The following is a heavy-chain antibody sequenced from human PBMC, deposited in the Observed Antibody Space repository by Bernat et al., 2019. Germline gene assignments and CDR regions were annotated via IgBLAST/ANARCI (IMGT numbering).Heavy chain of an antibody. CDR3: ARDRTDDAFDI. Sequence: EVQLVESGGGLVKPGGSLRLSCAASGFTFSSYSMNWVRQAPGKGLEWVSSISSSSSYIYYADSVKGRFAISRDNAKNSLYLQMYSLRAEDTAVYYCARDRTDDAFDIWGQGTMVTVSS. CDR1: GFTFSSYS. V-gene: IGHV3-21*01. J-gene: IGHJ3*02. CDR2: ISSSSSYI.